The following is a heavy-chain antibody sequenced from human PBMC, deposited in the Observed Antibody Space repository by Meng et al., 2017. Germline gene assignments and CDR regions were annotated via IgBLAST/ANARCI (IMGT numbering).Heavy chain of an antibody. J-gene: IGHJ4*02. CDR1: GGSFSGYY. CDR3: ARDYREYCSGGSCYYFDY. CDR2: INHSGST. V-gene: IGHV4-34*01. D-gene: IGHD2-15*01. Sequence: QVQLQQWGAGLLKPSEILSLTCAVYGGSFSGYYWSWIRQPPGKVLEWIGEINHSGSTNYNPSLKSRVTISVDTSKNQFSLKLSSVTAADTAVYYCARDYREYCSGGSCYYFDYWGQGTLVTVSS.